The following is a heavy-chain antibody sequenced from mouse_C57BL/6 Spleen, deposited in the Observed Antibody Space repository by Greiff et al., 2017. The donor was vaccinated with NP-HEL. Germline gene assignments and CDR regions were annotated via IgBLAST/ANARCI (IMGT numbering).Heavy chain of an antibody. CDR1: GYTFTSYW. Sequence: QVQLQQSGAELVKPGASVKLSCKASGYTFTSYWMHWVKQRPGQGLEWIGMIHPNSGSTNYNEKFKSKATLTVDKSSSTAYMQLSSLTSEDSAVYCCAREGTVVEGDYWGQGTTLTVSS. V-gene: IGHV1-64*01. J-gene: IGHJ2*01. D-gene: IGHD1-1*01. CDR3: AREGTVVEGDY. CDR2: IHPNSGST.